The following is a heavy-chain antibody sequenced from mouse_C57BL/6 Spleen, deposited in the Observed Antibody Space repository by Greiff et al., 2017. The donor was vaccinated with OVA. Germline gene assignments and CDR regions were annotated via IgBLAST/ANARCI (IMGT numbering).Heavy chain of an antibody. D-gene: IGHD2-3*01. Sequence: VQLQQSGPGLVQPSQSLSITCTASGFSLTSYGVHWVRQSPGKGLEWLGVIWSGGSTDYNAAFISRLSISKDNSKSQVFFKMNSLQADDTAIYYCARKEDGYYRYAMDYWGQGTSVTVSS. CDR2: IWSGGST. CDR1: GFSLTSYG. V-gene: IGHV2-2*01. J-gene: IGHJ4*01. CDR3: ARKEDGYYRYAMDY.